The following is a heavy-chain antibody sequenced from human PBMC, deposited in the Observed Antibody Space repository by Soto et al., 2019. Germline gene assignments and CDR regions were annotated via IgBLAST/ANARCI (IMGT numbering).Heavy chain of an antibody. D-gene: IGHD2-15*01. CDR1: GGSISSGGYY. CDR2: IYYSGST. V-gene: IGHV4-31*03. CDR3: ARGLEYCSGGSCDSGWFDP. J-gene: IGHJ5*02. Sequence: SETLSLTCTVSGGSISSGGYYWSWIRQHPGKGLEWIGYIYYSGSTYYNPSLKSRVTISVDTSKNQFSLKLSSVTAADTAVYYCARGLEYCSGGSCDSGWFDPWGQGTLVTVSS.